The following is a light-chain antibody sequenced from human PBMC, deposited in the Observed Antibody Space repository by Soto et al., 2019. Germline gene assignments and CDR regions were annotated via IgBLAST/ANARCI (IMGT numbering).Light chain of an antibody. CDR1: QSVSSY. CDR2: DAS. J-gene: IGKJ4*01. Sequence: EIVLTQSPATLSLSPGERATLSCRASQSVSSYLAWYQQKPGQAPRLLIYDASNRATGIPARFSGGGSGTDFTLNISSLKPEDFAVYYCQQRTKTLTFGGGTKVEIK. CDR3: QQRTKTLT. V-gene: IGKV3-11*01.